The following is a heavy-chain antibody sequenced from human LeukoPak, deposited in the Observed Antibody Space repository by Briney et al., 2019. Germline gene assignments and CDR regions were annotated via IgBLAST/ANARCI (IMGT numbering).Heavy chain of an antibody. J-gene: IGHJ4*02. CDR2: INPSGGST. CDR3: ARDASPRTFDY. D-gene: IGHD1-14*01. Sequence: ASVKGSCKAAGYTFTSYYMHWVQQAPGQGLEWMGIINPSGGSTSYAQKFQGRVTMTRDTSTSTVYMELSSLRSEDTAVYYCARDASPRTFDYWGQGTLVTVSS. V-gene: IGHV1-46*01. CDR1: GYTFTSYY.